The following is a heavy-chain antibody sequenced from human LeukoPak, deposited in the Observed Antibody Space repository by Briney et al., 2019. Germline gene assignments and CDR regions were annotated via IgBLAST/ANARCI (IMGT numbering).Heavy chain of an antibody. CDR1: GYTLSSYG. CDR2: ISGYNGNT. V-gene: IGHV1-18*01. Sequence: GASVKVSCKASGYTLSSYGIAWVRQAPGRGLEWMGWISGYNGNTNYAQKLQGRVSMTTDTSTTTAYMELRSLTSDDTALYYCARSSLGTITAGPFDYWGQGTLVTVSS. CDR3: ARSSLGTITAGPFDY. J-gene: IGHJ4*02. D-gene: IGHD5-12*01.